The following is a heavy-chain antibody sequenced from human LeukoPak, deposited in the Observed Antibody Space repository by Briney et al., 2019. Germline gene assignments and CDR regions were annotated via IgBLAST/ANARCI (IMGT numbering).Heavy chain of an antibody. CDR2: IKQDGSEK. D-gene: IGHD5-12*01. CDR3: ARGRLLFFGILATDY. CDR1: GFTFSSYW. Sequence: GGSLRLSCAASGFTFSSYWMDWVRQAPGKGLEWVANIKQDGSEKYYVDSVKGRFTISRDNAKNSLYLQMNSLRAEDTAVYYCARGRLLFFGILATDYWGQGTLVTVSS. V-gene: IGHV3-7*01. J-gene: IGHJ4*02.